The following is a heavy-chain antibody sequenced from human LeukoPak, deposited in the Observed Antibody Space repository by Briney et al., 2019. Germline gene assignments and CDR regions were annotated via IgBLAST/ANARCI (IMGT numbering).Heavy chain of an antibody. Sequence: SETLSLTCTVSGGSFSSPYWSWIRQPPGKGLEWIGYISYIGSTNYNPSLKSRVTISVDTSKNQFSLKLSSVTAADTAVYYCARDPTTVTKGLDIWGQGTMVTVSS. CDR3: ARDPTTVTKGLDI. J-gene: IGHJ3*02. V-gene: IGHV4-59*11. CDR2: ISYIGST. D-gene: IGHD4-17*01. CDR1: GGSFSSPY.